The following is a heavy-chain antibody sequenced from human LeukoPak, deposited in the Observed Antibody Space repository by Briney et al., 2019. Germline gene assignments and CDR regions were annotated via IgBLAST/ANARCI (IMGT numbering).Heavy chain of an antibody. D-gene: IGHD3-22*01. Sequence: GGSLRLSCAVSGFTFSSYWMSWVRQAPGKGLEGVANIKQDGSDKYYVDSVKGRFTISRDNAKNSLYLQMNSLRAEDTAVYYCARDPYDSSWGLCYFDYWGQGNLVTVSS. CDR1: GFTFSSYW. CDR2: IKQDGSDK. V-gene: IGHV3-7*04. J-gene: IGHJ4*02. CDR3: ARDPYDSSWGLCYFDY.